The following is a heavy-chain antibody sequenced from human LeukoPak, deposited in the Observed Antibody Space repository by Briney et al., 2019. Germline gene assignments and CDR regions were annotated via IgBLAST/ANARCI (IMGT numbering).Heavy chain of an antibody. CDR2: IYYSGST. CDR3: ARHLRGEQQLSGFDY. D-gene: IGHD6-13*01. CDR1: GGAISNTSYY. V-gene: IGHV4-61*05. Sequence: SETLSLTCTVSGGAISNTSYYWGWIRQPPGKGLEWIGYIYYSGSTKYNPSLRSRVTISADTSKNQFSLKLSSVTAADTAVYYCARHLRGEQQLSGFDYWGQGTPVTVSS. J-gene: IGHJ4*02.